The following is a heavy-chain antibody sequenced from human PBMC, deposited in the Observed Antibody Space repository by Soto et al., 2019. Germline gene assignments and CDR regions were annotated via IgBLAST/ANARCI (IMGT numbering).Heavy chain of an antibody. Sequence: GGALKISCKGSGCSSASYWIAWVRQMPGKHLEWMGIIYPGDSDTRYSPSFQGQVTISADKSISTAYLQWSSLKASDTAMYYCSRNERIPSGALLYGIAVWGRGTPDPGS. CDR1: GCSSASYW. V-gene: IGHV5-51*01. CDR3: SRNERIPSGALLYGIAV. D-gene: IGHD6-13*01. J-gene: IGHJ6*02. CDR2: IYPGDSDT.